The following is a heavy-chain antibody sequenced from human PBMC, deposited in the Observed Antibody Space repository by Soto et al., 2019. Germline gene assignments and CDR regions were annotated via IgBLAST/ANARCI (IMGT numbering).Heavy chain of an antibody. CDR2: IIPIFGTA. D-gene: IGHD3-10*01. J-gene: IGHJ6*02. CDR1: GGTFSSYA. CDR3: ARSRITVVRGVIIRSYYYYGMDV. Sequence: QGQLVQSGAELKKPGSSVKVSCKASGGTFSSYAISWVRQAPGQGLEWMGGIIPIFGTANYAQKFQGRVTITADESTSTAYMELSSLRSEDTAVYYCARSRITVVRGVIIRSYYYYGMDVWGQGTTVTVSS. V-gene: IGHV1-69*01.